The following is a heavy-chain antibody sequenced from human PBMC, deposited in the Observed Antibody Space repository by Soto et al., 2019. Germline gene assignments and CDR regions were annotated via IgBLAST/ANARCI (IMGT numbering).Heavy chain of an antibody. CDR2: ISGSGGST. J-gene: IGHJ4*02. CDR1: GFTFSSYA. Sequence: GESLKISCAASGFTFSSYAMSWVRQAPGKGLEWVSAISGSGGSTYYADSVKGRFTISRDNSKNTLYLQMNSLRAEDTAVYYCAKDRGYSYGDFDYWGQGTLVTVSS. D-gene: IGHD5-18*01. V-gene: IGHV3-23*01. CDR3: AKDRGYSYGDFDY.